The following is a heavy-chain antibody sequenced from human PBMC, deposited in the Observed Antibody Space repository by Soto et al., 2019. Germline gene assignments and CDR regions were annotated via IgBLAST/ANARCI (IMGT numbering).Heavy chain of an antibody. CDR2: VSGYNGDT. Sequence: QGQLVQSGPEVKKPGASVKVSCKASGYTFSRYGISWVRQAPGQGLEWMGWVSGYNGDTKYAQKVQGRVTNAIDPSTYSAYMELRGLASDDTAKYYCAKNWQPPYSYYGMDVWGQGTTVTVSS. J-gene: IGHJ6*02. V-gene: IGHV1-18*01. CDR3: AKNWQPPYSYYGMDV. CDR1: GYTFSRYG.